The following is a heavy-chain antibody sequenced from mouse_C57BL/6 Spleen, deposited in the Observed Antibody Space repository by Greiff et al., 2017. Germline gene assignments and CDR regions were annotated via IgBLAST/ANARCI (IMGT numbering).Heavy chain of an antibody. J-gene: IGHJ2*01. CDR2: ISDGGSYT. CDR1: GFTFSSYA. Sequence: EVKLMESGGGLVKPGGSLKLSCAASGFTFSSYAMSWVRQTPEKRLEWVATISDGGSYTYYPDNVKGRFTISRDNAKNNLYLQMSHLKSEDTAMYYCARDDPLTGLDYWGQGTTLTVSS. CDR3: ARDDPLTGLDY. V-gene: IGHV5-4*01. D-gene: IGHD4-1*01.